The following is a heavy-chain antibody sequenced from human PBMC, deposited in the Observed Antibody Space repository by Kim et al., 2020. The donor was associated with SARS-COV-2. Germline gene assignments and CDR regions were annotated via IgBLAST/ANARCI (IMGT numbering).Heavy chain of an antibody. V-gene: IGHV4-39*07. CDR3: ARNYCSGGSCYGSVPGGGADWFDP. CDR2: IYYSGST. CDR1: GGSISSSSYY. J-gene: IGHJ5*02. Sequence: SETLTLTCTVSGGSISSSSYYWGWIRQPPGKGLEWIGSIYYSGSTYYNPSLKSRVTISVDTSKNQFSLKLSSVTAADTAVYYCARNYCSGGSCYGSVPGGGADWFDPWGQGTLVTVSS. D-gene: IGHD2-15*01.